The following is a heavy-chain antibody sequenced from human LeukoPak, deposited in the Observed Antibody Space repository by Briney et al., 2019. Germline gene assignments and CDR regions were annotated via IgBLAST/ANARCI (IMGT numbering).Heavy chain of an antibody. V-gene: IGHV3-23*01. J-gene: IGHJ4*02. CDR2: ISASGANT. Sequence: PGGSLRLSCAASGFTFSVYGMSWVRQAPGKGLEYVSAISASGANTYYADSVKGRFTISRDNSKNTLSLQMNSLRAEDTALYYCAKEVGSRLPFDYCGQGTLVTVS. D-gene: IGHD4-11*01. CDR1: GFTFSVYG. CDR3: AKEVGSRLPFDY.